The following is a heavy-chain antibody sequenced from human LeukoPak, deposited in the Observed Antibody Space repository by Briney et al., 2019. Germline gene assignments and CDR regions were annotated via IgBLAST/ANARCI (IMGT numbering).Heavy chain of an antibody. CDR1: GGSFSGYY. V-gene: IGHV4-34*01. D-gene: IGHD4-17*01. CDR3: ARGRNTVATSNRTAYFDY. J-gene: IGHJ4*02. Sequence: SETLSLTCAVYGGSFSGYYWSWIRQPPGKGLEWIGEINHSGSTNYNPSLKSRVTISVDTSKNQFSLKLSSVTAADTAVYYCARGRNTVATSNRTAYFDYWGQGTLVTVSS. CDR2: INHSGST.